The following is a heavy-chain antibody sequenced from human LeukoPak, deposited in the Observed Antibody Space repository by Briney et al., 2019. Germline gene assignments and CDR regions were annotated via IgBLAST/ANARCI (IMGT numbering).Heavy chain of an antibody. CDR1: GFTFSSYG. J-gene: IGHJ6*03. CDR3: ARKVGYCSGGSCFTGYYYYYYMDV. Sequence: GGSLRLSCAASGFTFSSYGMHWVRQAPGKGLEWVAVISYDGSNKYYADSVKGRFTISRDNSKNTLYLQMNSLRAEDTAVYYCARKVGYCSGGSCFTGYYYYYYMDVWGKGTTVTVSS. V-gene: IGHV3-30*03. CDR2: ISYDGSNK. D-gene: IGHD2-15*01.